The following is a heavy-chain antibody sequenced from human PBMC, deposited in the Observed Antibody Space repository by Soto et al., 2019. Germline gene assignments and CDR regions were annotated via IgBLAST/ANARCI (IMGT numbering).Heavy chain of an antibody. J-gene: IGHJ4*02. V-gene: IGHV3-66*01. CDR1: GFTVSNNY. CDR3: ARGHYGSPSVFFDY. Sequence: GGSLRLSCAASGFTVSNNYMSWVRQAPGKGLEWVSVIYDGGSTYYAESVKDRFTISRDNSKNTLYLQMNSLRAEDTAMYYCARGHYGSPSVFFDYWGQGTLVTVSS. D-gene: IGHD3-10*01. CDR2: IYDGGST.